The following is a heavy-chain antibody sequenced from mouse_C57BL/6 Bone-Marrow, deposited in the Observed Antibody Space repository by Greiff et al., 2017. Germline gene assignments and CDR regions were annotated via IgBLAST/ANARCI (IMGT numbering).Heavy chain of an antibody. CDR2: IDPENGNT. Sequence: LQESGAELVRPGASVKLSCTASGFNIKNTYMHWVKQRPEQGLEWIGRIDPENGNTEYASKFQGKGTITADTSSNTASLQLSSLTSEDTAISYCADAWCAYGGQGTLVTVSA. V-gene: IGHV14-3*01. CDR1: GFNIKNTY. CDR3: ADAWCAY. J-gene: IGHJ3*01.